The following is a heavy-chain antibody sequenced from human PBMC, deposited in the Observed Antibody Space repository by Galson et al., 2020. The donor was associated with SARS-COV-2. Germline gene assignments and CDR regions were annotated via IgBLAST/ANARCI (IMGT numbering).Heavy chain of an antibody. D-gene: IGHD6-13*01. CDR3: ASKSSSWYWGAFDI. J-gene: IGHJ3*02. CDR1: GFTFDDYG. CDR2: INWNGCST. V-gene: IGHV3-20*01. Sequence: GESLKISCAASGFTFDDYGMSWVRQAPGKGLEWVSGINWNGCSTGYADSVKGRFTISRDNAKNSLYLQMNSLRAEDTALYHCASKSSSWYWGAFDIWCQGTMVNVSS.